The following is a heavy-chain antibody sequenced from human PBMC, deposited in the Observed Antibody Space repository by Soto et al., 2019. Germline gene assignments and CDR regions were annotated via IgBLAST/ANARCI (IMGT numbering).Heavy chain of an antibody. CDR2: IYPGDSDT. V-gene: IGHV5-51*01. CDR3: AIHSPSATKEY. CDR1: GYSFTTYW. D-gene: IGHD1-26*01. J-gene: IGHJ4*01. Sequence: VESLKISCKVSGYSFTTYWIAWVRQMPGKGLEWVGVIYPGDSDTRYSPSFEGHVTISVDKSVSTAFLQWNSLKASDNAMYDCAIHSPSATKEYWGQGIRVTVYS.